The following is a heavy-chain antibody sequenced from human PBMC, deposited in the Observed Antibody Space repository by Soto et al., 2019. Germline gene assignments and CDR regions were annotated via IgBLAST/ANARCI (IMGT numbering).Heavy chain of an antibody. V-gene: IGHV3-30*04. CDR3: ARAIPELGLGLFDY. D-gene: IGHD3-16*01. CDR1: GFTFSSYA. J-gene: IGHJ4*02. Sequence: GGSLRLSCAASGFTFSSYAMHWVRQAPGKGLEWVAVISYDGSNKYYADSVKGRFTISRDNSKNTLYLQMNSLRAEDTAVYYCARAIPELGLGLFDYWGQGTLVTVSS. CDR2: ISYDGSNK.